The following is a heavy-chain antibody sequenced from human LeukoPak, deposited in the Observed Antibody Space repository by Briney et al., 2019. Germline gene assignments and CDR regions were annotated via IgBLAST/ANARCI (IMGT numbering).Heavy chain of an antibody. CDR2: ISSSSSYI. CDR3: ARGLLWFGEFYFDY. CDR1: GFTFSSYS. D-gene: IGHD3-10*01. Sequence: GGSLRLSCAASGFTFSSYSMNWVRQAPGKGLEWVSSISSSSSYIYYADSVKGRFTISRDNAKNSLYLQMNSLRAEDTAVYYCARGLLWFGEFYFDYWGQGTLVTVSS. V-gene: IGHV3-21*01. J-gene: IGHJ4*02.